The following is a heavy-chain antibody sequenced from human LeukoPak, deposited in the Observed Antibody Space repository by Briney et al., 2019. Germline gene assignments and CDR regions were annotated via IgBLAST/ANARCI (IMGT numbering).Heavy chain of an antibody. CDR3: ARELSSSWYYYYMDV. J-gene: IGHJ6*03. V-gene: IGHV4-4*07. CDR1: GGSISSYY. Sequence: PSETLSLTCTVSGGSISSYYWSWIRQPAGKGLEWIGRIYTSGSTNYNPSLKSRVTMSVDTSKNQFSLKLSSVTAADTAVYYCARELSSSWYYYYMDVWGKGTTVTVSS. CDR2: IYTSGST. D-gene: IGHD6-6*01.